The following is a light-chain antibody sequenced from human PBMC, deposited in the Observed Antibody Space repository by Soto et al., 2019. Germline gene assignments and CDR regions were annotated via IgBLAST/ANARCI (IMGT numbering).Light chain of an antibody. V-gene: IGKV3-11*01. Sequence: IMLTQSPATLSLSLGERATLSCRASQGVSSYLPWYQQKPGQAPRLLIYDASNRATGIPARFSGSGSGTDFTLTISSLEPEDFAVYYCQQRSNWPPGFGQGTRLEIK. CDR2: DAS. CDR1: QGVSSY. J-gene: IGKJ5*01. CDR3: QQRSNWPPG.